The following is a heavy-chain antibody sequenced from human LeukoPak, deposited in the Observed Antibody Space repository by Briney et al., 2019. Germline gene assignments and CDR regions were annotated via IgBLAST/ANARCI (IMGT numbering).Heavy chain of an antibody. CDR3: ARDLWIQLWLPPRGVGMDV. CDR1: GYTLTELS. Sequence: ASVKVSCKVSGYTLTELSMHWVRQAPGKGLEWMGGFDPEDGETIYAQKFQGRVTMTEDTSTDTAYMELSSLRSEDTAVYYCARDLWIQLWLPPRGVGMDVWGQGTAVTVSS. CDR2: FDPEDGET. D-gene: IGHD5-18*01. J-gene: IGHJ6*02. V-gene: IGHV1-24*01.